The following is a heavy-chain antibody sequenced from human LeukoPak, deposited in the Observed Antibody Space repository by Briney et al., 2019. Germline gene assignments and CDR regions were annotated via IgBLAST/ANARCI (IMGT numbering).Heavy chain of an antibody. CDR3: ARDKYSSGTFDY. CDR1: GFTFSSYS. J-gene: IGHJ4*02. Sequence: GGPLRLSCAASGFTFSSYSMNWVRQAPGKGLEWVSSISSSSSYIYYADSVKGRFTISRDNAKNSLYLQMNSLRAEDTAVYYCARDKYSSGTFDYWGQGTLVTVSS. D-gene: IGHD6-19*01. CDR2: ISSSSSYI. V-gene: IGHV3-21*01.